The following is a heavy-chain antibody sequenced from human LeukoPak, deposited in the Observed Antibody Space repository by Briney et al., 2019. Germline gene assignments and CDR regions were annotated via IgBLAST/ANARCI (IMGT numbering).Heavy chain of an antibody. J-gene: IGHJ4*02. V-gene: IGHV3-33*08. CDR2: IWYDGSNK. CDR3: ARDFRAGSWCEFGY. Sequence: GGSLRLSCAASGFTFSSYGIHWVRQAPGKGLEWVAVIWYDGSNKYYADSVKGRFTISRDNSKNTLYLQMNSLRAEDTAVYYCARDFRAGSWCEFGYWGQGTLVTVSS. D-gene: IGHD6-13*01. CDR1: GFTFSSYG.